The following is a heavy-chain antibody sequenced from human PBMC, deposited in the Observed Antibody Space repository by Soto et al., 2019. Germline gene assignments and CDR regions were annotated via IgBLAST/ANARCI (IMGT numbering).Heavy chain of an antibody. CDR1: GGSISSSSYY. CDR3: ARRDSSPHYRY. Sequence: QLQLQESGPGLVKPSETLSLTCTVSGGSISSSSYYWGWIRQLPGKGLEWIGSFYYSGSTYYDPSLKSRVTLSVDTSETHFSLKLSSVTAADTAVYYSARRDSSPHYRYCGQGTLVTVSS. J-gene: IGHJ4*02. D-gene: IGHD2-15*01. V-gene: IGHV4-39*02. CDR2: FYYSGST.